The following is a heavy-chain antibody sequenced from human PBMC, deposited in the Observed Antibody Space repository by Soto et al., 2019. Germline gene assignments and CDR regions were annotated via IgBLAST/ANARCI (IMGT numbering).Heavy chain of an antibody. D-gene: IGHD1-1*01. CDR2: ISYDGSNK. V-gene: IGHV3-30-3*01. J-gene: IGHJ3*02. CDR3: ARDSYPGLRGDAFDI. CDR1: GFTFSSYA. Sequence: QVQLVESGGGVVQPGRSLRLSCAASGFTFSSYAMHWVRQAPGKGLEWVAVISYDGSNKYYADSVKGRFTISRDNSKNTRYLQMNSLRAEDTAVYYCARDSYPGLRGDAFDIWGQGTMVTVSS.